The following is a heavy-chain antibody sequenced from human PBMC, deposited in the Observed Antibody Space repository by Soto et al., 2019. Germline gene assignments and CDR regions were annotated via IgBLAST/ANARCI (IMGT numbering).Heavy chain of an antibody. J-gene: IGHJ2*01. CDR3: FFFQAEDGIRDVRSVSALLLNRSSDL. CDR2: IKHSGST. V-gene: IGHV4-34*01. Sequence: KVLEWIGEIKHSGSTNYNPSLKSRVTISVDTSKNQFSRKLSSVTAADTAVYYCFFFQAEDGIRDVRSVSALLLNRSSDL. D-gene: IGHD3-10*02.